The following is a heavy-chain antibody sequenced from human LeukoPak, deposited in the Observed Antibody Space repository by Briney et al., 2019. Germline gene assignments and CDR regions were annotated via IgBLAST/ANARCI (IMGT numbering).Heavy chain of an antibody. V-gene: IGHV1-2*02. CDR3: ARGAKYYDFWSGIPGY. J-gene: IGHJ4*02. Sequence: ASVKVSCKASGYTFTGYYMHWVRQAPGQGLGWMGWINPNSGGTNYAQKFQGRVTMTRDTSISTAYMELSRLRSDDTAVYYCARGAKYYDFWSGIPGYWGQGTLVTVSS. CDR2: INPNSGGT. CDR1: GYTFTGYY. D-gene: IGHD3-3*01.